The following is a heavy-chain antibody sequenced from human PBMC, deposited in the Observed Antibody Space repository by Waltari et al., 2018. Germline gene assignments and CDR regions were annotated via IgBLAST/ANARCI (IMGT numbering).Heavy chain of an antibody. D-gene: IGHD3-22*01. J-gene: IGHJ4*02. V-gene: IGHV4-4*02. CDR2: IYHSGSN. CDR3: ARGTYYYDSSGSRRYYFDY. CDR1: GGSISSTNW. Sequence: QVQLQESGPGLVKPSGTLSLTCAVSGGSISSTNWWSWVRQPPGKGLEWIGEIYHSGSNNYNPSLNSRGTILVDKSKNQFSLKLSSVTAADTAVYYCARGTYYYDSSGSRRYYFDYWGQGTLVTVSS.